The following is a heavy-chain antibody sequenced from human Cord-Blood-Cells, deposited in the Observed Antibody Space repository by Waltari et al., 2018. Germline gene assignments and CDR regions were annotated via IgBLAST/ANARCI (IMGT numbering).Heavy chain of an antibody. CDR1: GFTFSSYW. CDR2: IKQDGSEK. D-gene: IGHD5-12*01. V-gene: IGHV3-7*01. J-gene: IGHJ3*02. CDR3: ARVLGYSGYDDAFDI. Sequence: EVQLVESGGGLVQPGGSLRLSCAASGFTFSSYWMSWVRQAPGKGLEWVANIKQDGSEKYYVDSVKGRFTISRDNAKNSLYLQMNSLIAEDTAVYYCARVLGYSGYDDAFDIWGQGTMVTVSS.